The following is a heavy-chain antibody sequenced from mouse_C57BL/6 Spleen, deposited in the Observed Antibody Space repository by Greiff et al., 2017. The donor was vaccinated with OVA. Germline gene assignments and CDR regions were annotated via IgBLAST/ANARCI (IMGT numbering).Heavy chain of an antibody. CDR2: ISSGGSYT. V-gene: IGHV5-6*02. D-gene: IGHD1-1*01. CDR1: GFTFSSYG. CDR3: ARQTTVVADAMDY. Sequence: DVKLVESGGDLVKPGGSLKLSCAASGFTFSSYGMSWVRQTPDKRLEWVATISSGGSYTYYPDSVKGRFTISRDNAKNTLYLQMSSLKSEDTAMYYCARQTTVVADAMDYWGQGTSVTVSS. J-gene: IGHJ4*01.